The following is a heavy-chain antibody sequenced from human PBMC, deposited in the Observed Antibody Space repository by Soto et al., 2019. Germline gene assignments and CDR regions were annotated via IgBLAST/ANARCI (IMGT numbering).Heavy chain of an antibody. CDR2: INHSGST. V-gene: IGHV4-34*01. CDR3: ARGLILWDGELSRRGDHYYYMDV. J-gene: IGHJ6*03. D-gene: IGHD3-10*01. Sequence: QVQLQQWGAGLLKPSETLSLTCAVYVGSFSGYYWSWIRQPPGKGLEWIGEINHSGSTNYNPSLKSRGTLSGDTSKNQVSLTLRSVTAADTAVYYCARGLILWDGELSRRGDHYYYMDVWGKGTTVTVSS. CDR1: VGSFSGYY.